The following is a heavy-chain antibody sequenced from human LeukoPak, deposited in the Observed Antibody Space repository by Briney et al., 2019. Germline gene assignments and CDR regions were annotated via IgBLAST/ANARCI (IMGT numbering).Heavy chain of an antibody. J-gene: IGHJ4*02. V-gene: IGHV3-30*04. Sequence: GGSLRLSCAASGFTFSSYAMHWVRQAPGKGLEWVAIISYDGSNKYFADSVKGRFTISRDNSKNTLFLQMNSLRAEDTAVYYCARGTEYCGSSSCFSYFDFWGQGTLVTVSS. CDR3: ARGTEYCGSSSCFSYFDF. CDR2: ISYDGSNK. D-gene: IGHD2-2*01. CDR1: GFTFSSYA.